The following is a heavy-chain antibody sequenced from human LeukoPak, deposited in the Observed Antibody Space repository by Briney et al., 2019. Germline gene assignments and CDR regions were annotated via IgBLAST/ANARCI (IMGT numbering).Heavy chain of an antibody. Sequence: ASVKVSCKASGYTFTSYGISCVRHAPGQGLEWMGWISAYNGNTNYAQNLQGRVTMTTDTSTSTAYMELRSLRSDDTAVYYCARELKDLGYCSGGSCPEQYYFDYWGQGTLVTVSS. J-gene: IGHJ4*02. V-gene: IGHV1-18*01. CDR3: ARELKDLGYCSGGSCPEQYYFDY. CDR2: ISAYNGNT. CDR1: GYTFTSYG. D-gene: IGHD2-15*01.